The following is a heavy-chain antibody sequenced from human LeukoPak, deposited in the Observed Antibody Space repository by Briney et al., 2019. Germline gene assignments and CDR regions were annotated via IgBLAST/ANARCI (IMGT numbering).Heavy chain of an antibody. J-gene: IGHJ2*01. CDR1: GYSFTSYW. V-gene: IGHV5-51*01. CDR2: IYPGDSDT. Sequence: GESLKISCKGSGYSFTSYWIGWVRQMPGKGLELMGIIYPGDSDTRYSPSFQGQVTISADKSISTAYLQWSSLKASDTAMYYCARHVGIVVVPDRYFDLWGRGTLVTVSS. D-gene: IGHD3-22*01. CDR3: ARHVGIVVVPDRYFDL.